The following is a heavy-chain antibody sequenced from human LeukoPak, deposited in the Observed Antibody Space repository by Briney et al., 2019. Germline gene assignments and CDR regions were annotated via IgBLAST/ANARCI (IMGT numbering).Heavy chain of an antibody. CDR2: IYHSGST. J-gene: IGHJ3*02. CDR3: ARDYRYCRSTSCPMGI. D-gene: IGHD2-2*01. Sequence: SETLSLTCAVSGGSISSGGYSWSWIRQPPGKGLEWIGYIYHSGSTYYNPSLKSRVTISVDRSKNQFSLKLSSVTAADTAVYYCARDYRYCRSTSCPMGIWGQGTVVTVS. V-gene: IGHV4-30-2*01. CDR1: GGSISSGGYS.